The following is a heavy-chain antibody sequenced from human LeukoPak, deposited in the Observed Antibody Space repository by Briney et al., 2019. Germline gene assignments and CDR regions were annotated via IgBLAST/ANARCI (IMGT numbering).Heavy chain of an antibody. D-gene: IGHD5-12*01. CDR2: INPSGGST. J-gene: IGHJ5*02. CDR3: ARGWDSGYDVNWFDP. Sequence: ASVKVSCKASGYTFTSYYMHWVRQAPGQGLEWMGIINPSGGSTSYAQKFQGRVTMTRDTSTSTVYMELSSLRSEDTAVYFCARGWDSGYDVNWFDPWGQGTLVTVSS. V-gene: IGHV1-46*01. CDR1: GYTFTSYY.